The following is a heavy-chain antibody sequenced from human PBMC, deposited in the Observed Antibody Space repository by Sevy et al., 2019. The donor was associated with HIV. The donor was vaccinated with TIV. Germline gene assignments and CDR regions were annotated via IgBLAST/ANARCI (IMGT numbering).Heavy chain of an antibody. CDR2: IKSNSDGGTT. D-gene: IGHD3-10*01. CDR1: GFSLETFW. J-gene: IGHJ4*02. Sequence: GGSLRLSCAASGFSLETFWIHWVRQAPGKGQEWVGRIKSNSDGGTTDYAAPLEGRFTLSRDDPEDKIYLQINTLKTEDTAVYYWVTAPGTGYWGQGTLVTVSS. CDR3: VTAPGTGY. V-gene: IGHV3-15*01.